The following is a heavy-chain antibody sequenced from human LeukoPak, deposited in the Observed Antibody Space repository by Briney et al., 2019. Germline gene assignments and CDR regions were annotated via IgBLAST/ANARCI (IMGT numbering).Heavy chain of an antibody. CDR3: ARFGYDFWSGYDPLFDY. J-gene: IGHJ4*02. Sequence: SETLSLTCTVSGGSISSGGYYWSWIRQHPGKGLEWIGYIYYSGSTYYNPSLKSRVTISVDTSKNQFSPKLSSVTAADTAVYYCARFGYDFWSGYDPLFDYWGQGTLVTVSS. CDR2: IYYSGST. D-gene: IGHD3-3*01. CDR1: GGSISSGGYY. V-gene: IGHV4-31*03.